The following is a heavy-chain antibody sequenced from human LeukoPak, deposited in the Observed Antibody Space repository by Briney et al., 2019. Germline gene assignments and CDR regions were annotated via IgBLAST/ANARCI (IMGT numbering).Heavy chain of an antibody. CDR2: ISSRSSTI. J-gene: IGHJ4*02. Sequence: PGGSLRLSCAASGFTFSGYAMNWVRQAPGKGLEWVADISSRSSTIYYADSVKGRFTISRDNAKNSLYLQMNSLRDEDTAVYYCAREVACSSTSCHNFDYWGQGTLVTV. CDR1: GFTFSGYA. V-gene: IGHV3-48*02. D-gene: IGHD2-2*02. CDR3: AREVACSSTSCHNFDY.